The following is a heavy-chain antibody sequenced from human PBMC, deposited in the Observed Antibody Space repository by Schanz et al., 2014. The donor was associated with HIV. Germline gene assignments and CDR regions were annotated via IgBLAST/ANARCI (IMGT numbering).Heavy chain of an antibody. D-gene: IGHD3-22*01. V-gene: IGHV4-31*03. CDR2: IYYSGST. CDR1: GDSISSGGYY. J-gene: IGHJ6*02. CDR3: ARGEGYYYDSSGFPLASGMDV. Sequence: QVQLQESGPGLVKPSQTLSLTCTVSGDSISSGGYYWSWIRQHPGKGLEWIGYIYYSGSTYYNPSLKSRVTMSVDTSETHCSLKLSSATVADTAVYYCARGEGYYYDSSGFPLASGMDVWGQGTTVTVSS.